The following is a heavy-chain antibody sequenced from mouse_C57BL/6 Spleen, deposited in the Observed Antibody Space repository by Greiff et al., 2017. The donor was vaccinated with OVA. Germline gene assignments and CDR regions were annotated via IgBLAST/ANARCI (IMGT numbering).Heavy chain of an antibody. CDR1: GYSITSGYY. V-gene: IGHV3-6*01. CDR3: ANDYYGNYYYAMDY. D-gene: IGHD2-1*01. Sequence: ESGPGLVKPSQSLSLTCSVTGYSITSGYYWNWIRQFPGNKLEWMGYISYDGSNNYNPSLKNRISITRDTSKNQFFLKLNSVTTEYTATYYCANDYYGNYYYAMDYWGQGTSVTVSS. CDR2: ISYDGSN. J-gene: IGHJ4*01.